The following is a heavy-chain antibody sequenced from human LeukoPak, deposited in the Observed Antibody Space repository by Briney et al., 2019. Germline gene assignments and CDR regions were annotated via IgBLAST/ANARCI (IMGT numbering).Heavy chain of an antibody. CDR3: ARTADYGEGDY. CDR2: IYYSGNT. J-gene: IGHJ4*02. Sequence: PSETLSLTCTVSGVSISSRNSYWGWIRQPPGKGLEWIGSIYYSGNTYYNASLKSQVSISIDTSKNQFSLRLTSVTAADTAVYYCARTADYGEGDYWGQGTLVTVSS. V-gene: IGHV4-39*01. D-gene: IGHD4-17*01. CDR1: GVSISSRNSY.